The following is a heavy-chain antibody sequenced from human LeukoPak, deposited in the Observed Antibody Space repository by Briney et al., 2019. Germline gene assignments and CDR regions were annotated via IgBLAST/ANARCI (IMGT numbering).Heavy chain of an antibody. J-gene: IGHJ4*02. Sequence: PGGSLRLSCAASGFTVSSNYMSWVRQAPGKGLEWVSVIYSGGSTYYADSVKGRFTISRDNSKNTLYLQMNSLRAEDTAVYYCARAELNRASRYWGQGTLVTVSS. CDR3: ARAELNRASRY. CDR1: GFTVSSNY. D-gene: IGHD1-7*01. V-gene: IGHV3-53*01. CDR2: IYSGGST.